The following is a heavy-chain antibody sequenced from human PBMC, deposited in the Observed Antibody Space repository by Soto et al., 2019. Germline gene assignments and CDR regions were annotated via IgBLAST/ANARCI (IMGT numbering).Heavy chain of an antibody. D-gene: IGHD6-13*01. Sequence: SETLSLTCAVDSGSFSGYYTTWIRRPPGKGLEWIAEINDSGTTNYNPSLKSRVSVSVDTSKNQFSLKLKSMTAADTAMYYCARGRGIAAAGPAAYYYGLDVWGQGTTVTVSS. CDR1: SGSFSGYY. CDR2: INDSGTT. V-gene: IGHV4-34*01. CDR3: ARGRGIAAAGPAAYYYGLDV. J-gene: IGHJ6*02.